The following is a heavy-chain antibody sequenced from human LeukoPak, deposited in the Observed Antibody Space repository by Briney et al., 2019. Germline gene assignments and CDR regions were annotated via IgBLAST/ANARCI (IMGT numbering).Heavy chain of an antibody. CDR2: ISYDGSNK. CDR1: GFTFSSYG. CDR3: AKGPRYSVVVVAATAFDY. V-gene: IGHV3-30*18. Sequence: GGSLRLSCAASGFTFSSYGMHWVRQAPGKGLEWVAVISYDGSNKYYADSVKGRFTISRDNSKNTLYLQMNSLRAEDTAVYYCAKGPRYSVVVVAATAFDYWGQGTLVTVSS. D-gene: IGHD2-15*01. J-gene: IGHJ4*02.